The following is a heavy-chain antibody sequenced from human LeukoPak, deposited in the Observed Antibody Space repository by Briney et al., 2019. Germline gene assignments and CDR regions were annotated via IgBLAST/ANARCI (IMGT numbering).Heavy chain of an antibody. Sequence: GRSLRLSCAASGFTFSSYSMNWVRQAPGEGQERVSSISSSISYIYYADSVKGRFTISRDNAKNSLYLQMNSLRAEDTAVYYCARDRGYFTMTINYFDYWGQGTLVTVSS. CDR1: GFTFSSYS. CDR2: ISSSISYI. CDR3: ARDRGYFTMTINYFDY. J-gene: IGHJ4*02. V-gene: IGHV3-21*01. D-gene: IGHD3-22*01.